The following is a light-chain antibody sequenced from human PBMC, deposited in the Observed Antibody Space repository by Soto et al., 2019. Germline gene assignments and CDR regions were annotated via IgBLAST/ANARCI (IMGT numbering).Light chain of an antibody. CDR1: QCLLHSHGYNY. CDR3: MQALQTPWT. Sequence: DIVMTQSPLSLPVTPGEPASSSCRSSQCLLHSHGYNYLDWYLQKPGQSPQVLLALGSTRASGVPDRFRGSGSGTDITVKISRVEAEDVGVYYCMQALQTPWTFGQGTKVEIK. J-gene: IGKJ1*01. V-gene: IGKV2-28*01. CDR2: LGS.